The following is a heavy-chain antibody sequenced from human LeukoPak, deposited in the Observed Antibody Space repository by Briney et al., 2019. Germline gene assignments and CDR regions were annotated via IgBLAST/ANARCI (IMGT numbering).Heavy chain of an antibody. CDR1: GFTFSSYW. V-gene: IGHV3-74*01. D-gene: IGHD1-14*01. Sequence: PGGSLRLSCAASGFTFSSYWMHWIRQAPGKGLVWVSRINSDVSSTSYADSVKGRFTISRDNAKNTLYLQMNSLTDEDTAVYYCARGITGLIDYWGQGTLVTVSS. J-gene: IGHJ4*02. CDR3: ARGITGLIDY. CDR2: INSDVSST.